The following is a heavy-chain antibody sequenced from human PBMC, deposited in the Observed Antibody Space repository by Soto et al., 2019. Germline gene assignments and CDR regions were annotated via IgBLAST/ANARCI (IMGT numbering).Heavy chain of an antibody. J-gene: IGHJ5*02. D-gene: IGHD3-22*01. CDR2: INQDATRQ. CDR3: ARAGLCGGNMIMNLVP. Sequence: PGGSLRLYCAASGFTFSSYWMSWVRQAPGGGLERVANINQDATRQSFVDSVEGRLSISSDNAKYSVYLQMKNLRVDDTAVYYCARAGLCGGNMIMNLVPWGPG. CDR1: GFTFSSYW. V-gene: IGHV3-7*03.